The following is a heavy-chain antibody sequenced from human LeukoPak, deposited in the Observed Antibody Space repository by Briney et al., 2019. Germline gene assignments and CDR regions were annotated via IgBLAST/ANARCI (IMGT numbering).Heavy chain of an antibody. D-gene: IGHD5-12*01. Sequence: GGSLRLSCAASGFTFSSYWMSWVRQAPGKGLEWVANIKQDGSEKNYVDSVKGRFTISRDNAKNSLDLQMNSLRGEDTAVYYCARAGGYASSWAYWGQGTLVTVSS. CDR3: ARAGGYASSWAY. CDR2: IKQDGSEK. J-gene: IGHJ4*02. V-gene: IGHV3-7*01. CDR1: GFTFSSYW.